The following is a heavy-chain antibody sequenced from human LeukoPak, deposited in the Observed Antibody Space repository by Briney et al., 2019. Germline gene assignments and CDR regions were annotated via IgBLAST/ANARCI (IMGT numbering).Heavy chain of an antibody. CDR2: IKEDGSEK. CDR3: ARDRTRCFY. J-gene: IGHJ4*02. V-gene: IGHV3-7*01. D-gene: IGHD2-8*01. CDR1: GLTFSSYW. Sequence: GGSLRLSCAASGLTFSSYWMSWVRQAQGKGLEWVANIKEDGSEKQYVDSVKGRFTISRDNAKNSLYLQMNSLRAEDTAVYYCARDRTRCFYCVQGTLVTVSS.